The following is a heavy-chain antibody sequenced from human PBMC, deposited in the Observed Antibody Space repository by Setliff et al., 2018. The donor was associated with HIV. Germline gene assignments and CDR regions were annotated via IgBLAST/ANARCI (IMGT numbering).Heavy chain of an antibody. CDR1: EYSFSTYW. Sequence: GESLKISCKGSEYSFSTYWIGWVRQMPGKGLEWMGIIYPGDSDTRYSPSFQGQVTISADKSITTAYLQWSSLKASDTAIYYCARRAKDASARTYNYFDSWGQGTRVTVSS. J-gene: IGHJ5*01. D-gene: IGHD3-10*01. CDR2: IYPGDSDT. V-gene: IGHV5-51*01. CDR3: ARRAKDASARTYNYFDS.